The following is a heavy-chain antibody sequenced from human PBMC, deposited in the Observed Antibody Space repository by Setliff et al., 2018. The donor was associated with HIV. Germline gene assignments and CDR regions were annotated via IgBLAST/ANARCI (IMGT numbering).Heavy chain of an antibody. J-gene: IGHJ3*02. CDR3: AVITFGGVIAWGHAFDI. Sequence: SVKVSCKASGGTFSSYAISWVRQAPGQGLEWMGGIIPILGIANYAQKFQGRVTITADKSTSTAYMELSSLRSEDTAVYYCAVITFGGVIAWGHAFDIWGQGTMGTV. V-gene: IGHV1-69*10. CDR2: IIPILGIA. D-gene: IGHD3-16*02. CDR1: GGTFSSYA.